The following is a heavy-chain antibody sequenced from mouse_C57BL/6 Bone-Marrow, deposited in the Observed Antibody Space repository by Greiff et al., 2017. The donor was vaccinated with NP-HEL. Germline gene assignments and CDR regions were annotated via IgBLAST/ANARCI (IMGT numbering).Heavy chain of an antibody. CDR1: GYTFTSYW. J-gene: IGHJ3*01. V-gene: IGHV1-55*01. D-gene: IGHD1-1*01. CDR3: ARSSKAWFAY. Sequence: VQLQESGAELVKPGASVKMSCKASGYTFTSYWITWVKQRPGQGLEWIGDIYPGSGSTNYNEKFKSKATLTVDTSSSTAYMQLSSLTSEDSAVYYCARSSKAWFAYWGQGTLVTVSA. CDR2: IYPGSGST.